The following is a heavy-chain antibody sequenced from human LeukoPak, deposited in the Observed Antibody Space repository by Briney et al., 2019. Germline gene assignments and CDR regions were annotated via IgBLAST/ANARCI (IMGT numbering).Heavy chain of an antibody. J-gene: IGHJ4*02. V-gene: IGHV3-21*01. CDR2: ISSSSSYI. CDR3: ARALQWLPIDY. Sequence: GGSLRLSCAASGFTFSSYSMNWVRQAPGKGLEWVSSISSSSSYIYYADSVKGRFTISRDNAKNSLYLQMNSLRAEDTAVYYCARALQWLPIDYWGQGTLVTVSS. D-gene: IGHD6-19*01. CDR1: GFTFSSYS.